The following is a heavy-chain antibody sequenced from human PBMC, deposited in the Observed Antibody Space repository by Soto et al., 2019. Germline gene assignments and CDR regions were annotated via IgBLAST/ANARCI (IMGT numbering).Heavy chain of an antibody. CDR1: GFTFSSYG. CDR3: ARGRVVTLFDP. CDR2: IWYDGSNK. V-gene: IGHV3-33*01. D-gene: IGHD3-10*01. Sequence: QVQLVESGGGVVQPGRSLRLSCAASGFTFSSYGMHWVRQAPGKGLEWVAVIWYDGSNKYYADSVKGRFTISRDNSKNTLYLQMNSLRAEDTAVYYCARGRVVTLFDPWGQGTLVTVSS. J-gene: IGHJ5*02.